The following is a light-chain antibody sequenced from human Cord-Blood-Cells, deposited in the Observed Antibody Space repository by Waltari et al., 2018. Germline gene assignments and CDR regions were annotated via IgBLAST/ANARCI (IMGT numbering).Light chain of an antibody. CDR2: EVS. CDR3: SSYTSSSTYV. CDR1: SSDVGGYNY. V-gene: IGLV2-14*01. J-gene: IGLJ1*01. Sequence: QSALTQPASVSGSPGQAITISCTGTSSDVGGYNYVSWYQQPPGKPPKLMIYEVSNRPSGVSNRFSGSKSGNTASLTISGLQAEDEADYYCSSYTSSSTYVFGTGTKVTVL.